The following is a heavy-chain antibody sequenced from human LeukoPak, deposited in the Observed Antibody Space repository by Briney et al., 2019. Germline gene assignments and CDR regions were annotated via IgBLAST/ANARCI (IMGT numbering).Heavy chain of an antibody. Sequence: SQTLSLTCTVSGGSISCGRYYWSWIRQPAGKGLEWIGRIYTSGSPNYNPSLKSRVTISVDTSKNQFSLKLSSVTAADTAGYYCASTALESIAARPDYYYYMDVWGKGTTVTVSS. J-gene: IGHJ6*03. CDR3: ASTALESIAARPDYYYYMDV. V-gene: IGHV4-61*02. D-gene: IGHD6-6*01. CDR2: IYTSGSP. CDR1: GGSISCGRYY.